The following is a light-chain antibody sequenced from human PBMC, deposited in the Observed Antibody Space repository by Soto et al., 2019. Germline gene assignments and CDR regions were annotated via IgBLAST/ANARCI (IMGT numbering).Light chain of an antibody. Sequence: QAVVTQEPSLTVSPGGTVTLTCASSTGAVTSGNYPSWFQQRPGQAPRTLIYTTNSKHSWTPARFSGSLLGDKAALTLSGVQPEDEADYYCLLYYGGAQPVFGGGTKVTVL. CDR1: TGAVTSGNY. CDR2: TTN. V-gene: IGLV7-43*01. J-gene: IGLJ3*02. CDR3: LLYYGGAQPV.